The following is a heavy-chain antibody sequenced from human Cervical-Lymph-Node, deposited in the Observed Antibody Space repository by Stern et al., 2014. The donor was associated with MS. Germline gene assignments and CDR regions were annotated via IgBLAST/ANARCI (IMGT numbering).Heavy chain of an antibody. CDR3: ARQDQRLVTFDN. V-gene: IGHV3-30*04. J-gene: IGHJ4*02. D-gene: IGHD6-13*01. CDR1: GIAFSGYA. Sequence: VQLVESGGRVVQPGRSLRLSCAASGIAFSGYAMHWVRQAPGKGLEWVAFISYAGTSIYYTDSVRGRFTISRDNSKTTLYLQWSSLRPEDTAVYYCARQDQRLVTFDNWGQGTLVTVSS. CDR2: ISYAGTSI.